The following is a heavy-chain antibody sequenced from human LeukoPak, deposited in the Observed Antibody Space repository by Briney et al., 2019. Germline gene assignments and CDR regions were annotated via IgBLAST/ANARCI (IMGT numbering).Heavy chain of an antibody. V-gene: IGHV3-21*01. CDR2: ISSGGHNI. Sequence: PGGSLRLSCAASGFTFSRYSMSWFRQAPGEGLEWVSSISSGGHNIYYADLVKGRFTISRDNAKNSLYLQMNSLRVEDTAVYYCARHGDGFYYGMDIWGQGTTVTVSS. D-gene: IGHD4-17*01. CDR1: GFTFSRYS. CDR3: ARHGDGFYYGMDI. J-gene: IGHJ6*02.